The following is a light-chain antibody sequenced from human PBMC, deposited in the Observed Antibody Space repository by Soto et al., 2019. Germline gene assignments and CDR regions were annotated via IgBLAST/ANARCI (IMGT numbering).Light chain of an antibody. CDR2: EVT. CDR3: SSYTNINTRACV. V-gene: IGLV2-14*01. Sequence: QSVLTQPASVSGSPGQSITISCTGTSGDIGSYNRVSWYQQHPGKAPKLIIYEVTDRPSGVSNRFSGSKSGNTASLTISGLQSEDEAKYYCSSYTNINTRACVFGTGTRSPS. CDR1: SGDIGSYNR. J-gene: IGLJ1*01.